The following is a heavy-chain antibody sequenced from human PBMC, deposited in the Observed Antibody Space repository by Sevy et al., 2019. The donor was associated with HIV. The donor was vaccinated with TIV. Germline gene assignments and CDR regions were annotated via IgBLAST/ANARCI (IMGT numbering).Heavy chain of an antibody. D-gene: IGHD5-18*01. J-gene: IGHJ4*02. CDR3: ARDAMGTAMEIGDYFDY. V-gene: IGHV6-1*01. CDR1: GDSVSSNSAA. Sequence: SQTLSLTCAISGDSVSSNSAAWNWIRQSPSRGLEWLGRTYYRSKWYNDYAVSVKSRITINPDTSKNHFSLQLNSVTPEDTAVYYCARDAMGTAMEIGDYFDYWGQGTLVTVSS. CDR2: TYYRSKWYN.